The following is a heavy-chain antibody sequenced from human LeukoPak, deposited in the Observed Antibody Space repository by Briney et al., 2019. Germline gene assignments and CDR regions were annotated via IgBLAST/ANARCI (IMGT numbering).Heavy chain of an antibody. V-gene: IGHV3-7*01. J-gene: IGHJ4*02. Sequence: PGGSLRLSCAASGFSISTYWMSWVRQGPGKGLEWVASINPDGSVQKYVDSMKGRFTISRDNAKNLVDLQMNSLSADDTALFYCARLFGGVTTFDYWGQGTLVTVSS. D-gene: IGHD4-17*01. CDR2: INPDGSVQ. CDR1: GFSISTYW. CDR3: ARLFGGVTTFDY.